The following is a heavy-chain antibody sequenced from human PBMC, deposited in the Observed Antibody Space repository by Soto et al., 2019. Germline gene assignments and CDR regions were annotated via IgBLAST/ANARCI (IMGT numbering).Heavy chain of an antibody. CDR3: AGESGYGYFPDDC. CDR2: ISSSSSYI. J-gene: IGHJ4*02. Sequence: EVQLVESGGGLVKPGGSLRLSCAASGFTFSSYSMNWVRQAPGKGLEWVSSISSSSSYIYYADSVKGRFTNSRDNAKNSLDLQISSVRAEDTEVYYGAGESGYGYFPDDCWGRGTLVTVSA. CDR1: GFTFSSYS. D-gene: IGHD5-18*01. V-gene: IGHV3-21*01.